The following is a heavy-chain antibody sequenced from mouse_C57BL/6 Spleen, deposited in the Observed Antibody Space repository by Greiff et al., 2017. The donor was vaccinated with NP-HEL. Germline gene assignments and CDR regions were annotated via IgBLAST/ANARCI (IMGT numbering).Heavy chain of an antibody. V-gene: IGHV1-82*01. Sequence: VKLVESGPELVKPGASVKISCKASGYAFSSSWMNWVKQRPGKGLEWIGRIYPGDGDTNYNGKFKGKATLTADKSSSTAYMQLSSLTSEDSAVYFCARFYAGYAMDYWGQGTSVTVSS. D-gene: IGHD2-3*01. CDR2: IYPGDGDT. J-gene: IGHJ4*01. CDR3: ARFYAGYAMDY. CDR1: GYAFSSSW.